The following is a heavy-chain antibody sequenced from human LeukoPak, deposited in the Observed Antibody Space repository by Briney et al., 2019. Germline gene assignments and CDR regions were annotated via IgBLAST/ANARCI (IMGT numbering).Heavy chain of an antibody. V-gene: IGHV3-23*01. CDR2: ISDSGGST. Sequence: PGGSLRLSCAASGFTFSSYAMSWVRQAPGKGLEWVSAISDSGGSTYYADSVKGGFTISRDNSKKRLYMQMNSLRAEDTAVYYCAKDASTWSRLPGWKDYWGQGTLVTVSS. CDR3: AKDASTWSRLPGWKDY. CDR1: GFTFSSYA. J-gene: IGHJ4*02. D-gene: IGHD3-3*01.